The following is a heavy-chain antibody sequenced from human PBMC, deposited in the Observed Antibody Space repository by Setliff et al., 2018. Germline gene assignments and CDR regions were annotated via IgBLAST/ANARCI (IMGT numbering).Heavy chain of an antibody. CDR2: ILPADADT. CDR3: AQKHQRASWAFDP. V-gene: IGHV5-51*01. J-gene: IGHJ5*02. Sequence: PGESLKISCKESRDSCTNYWIIWVRQVPGKGLEWMGMILPADADTRYNPSFKGQVTMSLDRSTTTAYLQWDSLKASDTAIYYCAQKHQRASWAFDPWGRGTLVTVSS. D-gene: IGHD2-2*01. CDR1: RDSCTNYW.